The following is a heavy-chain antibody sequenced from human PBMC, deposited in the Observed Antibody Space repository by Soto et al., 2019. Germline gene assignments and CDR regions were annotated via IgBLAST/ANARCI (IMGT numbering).Heavy chain of an antibody. CDR1: GYSFTKYA. Sequence: ASVKVSCKASGYSFTKYAMHWVRQAPGQSLEWMGYINAGNGYTQYSQKFLGRVTITRYTSASSTYMELSRLRYDDTAVYYCARLIAVANTGNFFDYWGQGTVVTVSS. CDR3: ARLIAVANTGNFFDY. V-gene: IGHV1-3*01. D-gene: IGHD6-19*01. J-gene: IGHJ4*02. CDR2: INAGNGYT.